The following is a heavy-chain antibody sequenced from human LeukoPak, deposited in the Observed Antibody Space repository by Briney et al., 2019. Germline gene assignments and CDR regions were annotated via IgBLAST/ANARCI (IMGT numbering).Heavy chain of an antibody. V-gene: IGHV3-53*01. D-gene: IGHD6-13*01. CDR2: IYSGGST. CDR1: GFTVSSNY. J-gene: IGHJ4*02. Sequence: GGSLRLSCAASGFTVSSNYMSWVRQVPGKGLEWLSAIYSGGSTLYADSVQGRFIISRDNSKNTLYLQMNSLRAEDTAVYYCVVSSSLDYWGQGTLVTVSS. CDR3: VVSSSLDY.